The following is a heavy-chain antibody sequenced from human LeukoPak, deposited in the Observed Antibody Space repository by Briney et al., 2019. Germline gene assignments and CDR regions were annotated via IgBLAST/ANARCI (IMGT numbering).Heavy chain of an antibody. Sequence: GRSLRLSCAASGFTFSSYAMHWVRQAPGKGLEWVAVISYDGSNKYYADSVKGRFTISRDNSKNTLYLQMNSLRAEDTAVYYCARSESPLPVEFDYWGQGTLVTVSS. D-gene: IGHD2-2*01. CDR1: GFTFSSYA. CDR3: ARSESPLPVEFDY. CDR2: ISYDGSNK. V-gene: IGHV3-30-3*01. J-gene: IGHJ4*02.